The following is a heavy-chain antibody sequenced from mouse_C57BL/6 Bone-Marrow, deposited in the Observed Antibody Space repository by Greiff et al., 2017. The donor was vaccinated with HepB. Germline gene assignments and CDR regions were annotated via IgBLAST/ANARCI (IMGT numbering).Heavy chain of an antibody. J-gene: IGHJ3*01. CDR1: GYSFTGYY. CDR2: INPSTGGT. Sequence: EVQLQESGPELVKPGASVKISCKASGYSFTGYYMNWVKQSPEKSLEWIGEINPSTGGTTYNQKFKAKATLTVDKSSSTAYMQLKSLTSEDSAVYYCARWDYSNYWFAYWGQGTLVTVSA. V-gene: IGHV1-42*01. D-gene: IGHD2-5*01. CDR3: ARWDYSNYWFAY.